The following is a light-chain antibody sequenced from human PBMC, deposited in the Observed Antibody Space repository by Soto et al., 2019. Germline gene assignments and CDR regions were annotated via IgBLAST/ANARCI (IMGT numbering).Light chain of an antibody. V-gene: IGLV2-8*01. CDR2: GVN. CDR1: SSDVGGYNY. J-gene: IGLJ1*01. CDR3: ASYAGGNNV. Sequence: QSALTQPPSASGSPGQSVTISCTGTSSDVGGYNYVSWYQQHPGKVPKLMVYGVNKRPSGVPYRFSGSKSGNTASLTVSGLEADDDDDYYCASYAGGNNVFGTGTKVTVL.